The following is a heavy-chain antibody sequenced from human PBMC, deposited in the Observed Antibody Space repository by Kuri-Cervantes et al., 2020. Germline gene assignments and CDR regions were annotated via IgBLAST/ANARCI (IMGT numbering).Heavy chain of an antibody. CDR3: AKGVRYNWNYVRVSWYFDL. Sequence: LSLTCAASGFTFDDYAMHWVRQAPGKGLEWVSGISWNSGSIGYADSVKGRFTISRDNAKNSLYLQMNSLRAEDTAVYYCAKGVRYNWNYVRVSWYFDLWGRGTLVTVSS. CDR2: ISWNSGSI. V-gene: IGHV3-9*01. J-gene: IGHJ2*01. D-gene: IGHD1-7*01. CDR1: GFTFDDYA.